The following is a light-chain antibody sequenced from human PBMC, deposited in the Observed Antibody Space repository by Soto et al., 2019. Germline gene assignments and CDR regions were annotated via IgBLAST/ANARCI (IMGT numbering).Light chain of an antibody. Sequence: QSVLTQPASVSGSPGQSITSSCSGTSSDVGRYNAVSWYQQHPGKVPQLMIYDVSIRPSGISDRFSASKSGNMASLTISGLQAEDEADYYCSSYTVSGSYVFGTGTKLTVL. CDR1: SSDVGRYNA. J-gene: IGLJ1*01. V-gene: IGLV2-14*03. CDR2: DVS. CDR3: SSYTVSGSYV.